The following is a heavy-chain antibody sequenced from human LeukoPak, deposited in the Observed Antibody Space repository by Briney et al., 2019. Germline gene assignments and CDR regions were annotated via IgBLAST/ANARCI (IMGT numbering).Heavy chain of an antibody. CDR2: ISYDGSNK. CDR1: GFTFSSYA. V-gene: IGHV3-30-3*01. D-gene: IGHD2-21*02. CDR3: AREERAYCGGDCYPRGPAEYFQH. J-gene: IGHJ1*01. Sequence: GRSLRLSCAASGFTFSSYAMHWVRQAPGKGLEWVAVISYDGSNKYYADSVKGRFTISRDNSKNTLYLQMNSLRAKDTAVYYCAREERAYCGGDCYPRGPAEYFQHWGQGTLVTVSS.